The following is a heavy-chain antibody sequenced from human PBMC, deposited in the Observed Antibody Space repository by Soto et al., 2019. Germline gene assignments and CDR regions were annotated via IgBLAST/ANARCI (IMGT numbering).Heavy chain of an antibody. CDR1: SVTFSDYA. CDR3: AKEGQETTYYYYGLNV. CDR2: RSHDGSKK. Sequence: GGSLSLSCTASSVTFSDYAMYWVRQAPGKGLEWVGVRSHDGSKKAYSDSVKGRFTISRDNSKNTLYLQMNSLRAEDTAVYYCAKEGQETTYYYYGLNVWGQGTTVTVSS. V-gene: IGHV3-30*18. D-gene: IGHD3-16*01. J-gene: IGHJ6*02.